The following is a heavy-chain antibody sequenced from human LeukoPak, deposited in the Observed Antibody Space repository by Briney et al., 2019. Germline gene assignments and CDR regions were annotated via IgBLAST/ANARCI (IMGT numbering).Heavy chain of an antibody. J-gene: IGHJ4*02. V-gene: IGHV3-23*01. Sequence: HPGGSLRLSCAASGFTFSSYAMTWVRQAPGKGLEWVSAISDSGVSSYYADSVKGRFTISRDNSNNTLYLQMNSLRAEDTAIYYCAARVGAFDNFFDYWGQGTLVTVSS. CDR3: AARVGAFDNFFDY. CDR2: ISDSGVSS. CDR1: GFTFSSYA. D-gene: IGHD1-26*01.